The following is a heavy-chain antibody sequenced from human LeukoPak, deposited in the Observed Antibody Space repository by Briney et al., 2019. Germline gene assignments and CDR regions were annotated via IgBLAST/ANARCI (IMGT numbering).Heavy chain of an antibody. Sequence: PSETLPLTCTVSDGSISSYYGIWIRQPAGKGLEWIGRIYPSGSTNYNPSLKSRVTMSVDTSKNQFSLKLSSVTAADTAVYYCARTSSNSWSYGMDVWGQGTTVTVSS. CDR3: ARTSSNSWSYGMDV. J-gene: IGHJ6*02. D-gene: IGHD6-13*01. V-gene: IGHV4-4*07. CDR1: DGSISSYY. CDR2: IYPSGST.